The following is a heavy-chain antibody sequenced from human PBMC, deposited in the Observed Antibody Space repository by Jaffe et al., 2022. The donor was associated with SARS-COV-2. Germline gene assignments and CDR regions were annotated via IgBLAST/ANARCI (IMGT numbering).Heavy chain of an antibody. J-gene: IGHJ6*03. CDR2: ISGSSSYI. CDR1: GFTFSSYS. V-gene: IGHV3-21*01. CDR3: AREPAPYYDILTGYNYYYMDV. D-gene: IGHD3-9*01. Sequence: EVQLVESGGGLVKPGGSLRLSCAASGFTFSSYSMNWVRQAPGKGLEWVSSISGSSSYIHYADSVKGRFTISRDNAKNSLYLQMNSLRAEDTAVYYCAREPAPYYDILTGYNYYYMDVWGKGTTVTVSS.